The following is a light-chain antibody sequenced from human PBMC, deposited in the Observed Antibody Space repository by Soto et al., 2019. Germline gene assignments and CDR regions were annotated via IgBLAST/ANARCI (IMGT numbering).Light chain of an antibody. CDR1: SSDVGGYNY. CDR3: SSYTSSSPL. V-gene: IGLV2-14*01. CDR2: EVS. J-gene: IGLJ2*01. Sequence: QSALTQPASVSGSPGQSITISCTGTSSDVGGYNYVSWYQQHTGKAPKLMIYEVSHRPSGVSNRFSGSKSGNTASLTISGLQAEDEADYYCSSYTSSSPLFGGGTKLTVL.